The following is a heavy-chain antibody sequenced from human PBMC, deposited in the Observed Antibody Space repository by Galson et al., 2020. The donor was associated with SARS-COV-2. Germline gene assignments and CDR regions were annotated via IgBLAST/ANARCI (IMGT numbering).Heavy chain of an antibody. V-gene: IGHV1-2*02. CDR3: ARGAYCGGDCHSIQSLFGPYYYYGMDV. CDR1: GYTFTGYY. CDR2: INPNSGGT. Sequence: ASVKVSCKASGYTFTGYYMHWVRQAPGQGLEWMGWINPNSGGTNYAQKFQGRVTMTRDTSISTAYMELSRLRSDDTAVYYCARGAYCGGDCHSIQSLFGPYYYYGMDVWGQGTTVTVSS. D-gene: IGHD2-21*02. J-gene: IGHJ6*02.